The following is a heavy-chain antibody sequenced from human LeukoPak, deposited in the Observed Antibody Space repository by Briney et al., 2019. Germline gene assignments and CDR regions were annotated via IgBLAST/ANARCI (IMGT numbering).Heavy chain of an antibody. V-gene: IGHV2-70*17. CDR2: IDWDDDK. Sequence: SGPALVKPTQTLTLTCTFSGFSLTTGGMCVSWIRQPPGKALEWLARIDWDDDKFYSTSLKTRLTISTATSKNQVVLTMPNMDPADTATYFCARGRRGVDYWGQGTLVTVSS. J-gene: IGHJ4*02. CDR1: GFSLTTGGMC. CDR3: ARGRRGVDY. D-gene: IGHD2-15*01.